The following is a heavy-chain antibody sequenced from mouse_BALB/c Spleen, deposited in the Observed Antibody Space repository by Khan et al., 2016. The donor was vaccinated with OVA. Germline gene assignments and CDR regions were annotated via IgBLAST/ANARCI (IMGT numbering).Heavy chain of an antibody. D-gene: IGHD2-10*01. Sequence: QVQLKQSGPGLVAPSQSLSITCTISGFSLTNYGVHWVRQPPGKGLEWLVVIWSDGSTTYNSALKSRLTISKDNSKSQVFLKMNSLQTDDTAVYFCARQPYYHYNIMDYWGQGTSLTVSS. CDR3: ARQPYYHYNIMDY. J-gene: IGHJ4*01. V-gene: IGHV2-6-1*01. CDR2: IWSDGST. CDR1: GFSLTNYG.